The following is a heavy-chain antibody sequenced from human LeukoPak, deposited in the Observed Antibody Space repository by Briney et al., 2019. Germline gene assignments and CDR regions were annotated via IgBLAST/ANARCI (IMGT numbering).Heavy chain of an antibody. V-gene: IGHV3-23*01. CDR2: MSAGGDSI. CDR1: GFTFSSYT. J-gene: IGHJ3*02. D-gene: IGHD2-2*01. Sequence: GGSLRLSCAASGFTFSSYTMSWVRQAPGEGLEWVSGMSAGGDSINYADSVRGRFTISRDNSKNTLYLQMNSLRPEDTAVYYCAKASTSARLKDAFDTWGQGTMVTVSS. CDR3: AKASTSARLKDAFDT.